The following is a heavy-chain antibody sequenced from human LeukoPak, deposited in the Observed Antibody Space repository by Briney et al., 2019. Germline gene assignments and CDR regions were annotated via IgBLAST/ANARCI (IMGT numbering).Heavy chain of an antibody. CDR1: GFTFSSSG. Sequence: PGGSLRLFCAASGFTFSSSGMNWVRRAPGKGLEWVSYISSSGSTIYYADSVKGRFTISRDNAKNSLYLQMNSLRAEDTAVYYCARVFNYYDSSGYYYNYYYYMDVWGKGTTVTVSS. J-gene: IGHJ6*03. CDR2: ISSSGSTI. CDR3: ARVFNYYDSSGYYYNYYYYMDV. V-gene: IGHV3-48*04. D-gene: IGHD3-22*01.